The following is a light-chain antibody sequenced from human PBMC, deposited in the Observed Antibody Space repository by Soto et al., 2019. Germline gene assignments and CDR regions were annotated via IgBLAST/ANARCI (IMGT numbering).Light chain of an antibody. Sequence: DIQLTQSPSTLSASVGDRVTMTCRASQSIGVWLTWYQQKPGKAPKFLIYKTSTLESGVPSRFSGSGSGTEFTLTISSLKPDDFATYHCQYYDNYSWTFGQGTKVEIK. CDR2: KTS. J-gene: IGKJ1*01. CDR1: QSIGVW. CDR3: QYYDNYSWT. V-gene: IGKV1-5*03.